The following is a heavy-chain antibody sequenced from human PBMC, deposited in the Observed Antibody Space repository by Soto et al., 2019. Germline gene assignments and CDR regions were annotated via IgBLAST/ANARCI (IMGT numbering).Heavy chain of an antibody. V-gene: IGHV1-18*01. CDR3: ARVGSYFLGFDS. J-gene: IGHJ4*02. CDR2: ISAYNGDT. D-gene: IGHD1-26*01. Sequence: QVQLVQSGAEVKKPGASVKVSCKASGYTFTSYGLSWVRQAPGQGLEWMGWISAYNGDTNYAQKFQGRVTVTTDTATSTAYMELRSLRSDATAVSYCARVGSYFLGFDSWGQGTLVTVSS. CDR1: GYTFTSYG.